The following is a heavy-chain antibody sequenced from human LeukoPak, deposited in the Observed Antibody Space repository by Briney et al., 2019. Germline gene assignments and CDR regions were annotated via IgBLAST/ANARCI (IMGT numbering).Heavy chain of an antibody. CDR3: ARNGYCSGGSCYSNNAFDI. D-gene: IGHD2-15*01. V-gene: IGHV3-30*03. CDR1: GFTVSSNY. CDR2: ISYDGSNK. J-gene: IGHJ3*02. Sequence: GGSLRLSCAASGFTVSSNYMSWVRQAPGKGLEWVAVISYDGSNKYYADSVKGRFTISRDNSKNTLYLQMNSLRAEDTAVYYCARNGYCSGGSCYSNNAFDIWGQGTMVTVSS.